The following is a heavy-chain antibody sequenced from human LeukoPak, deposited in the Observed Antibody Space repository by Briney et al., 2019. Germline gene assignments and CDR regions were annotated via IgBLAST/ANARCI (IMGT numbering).Heavy chain of an antibody. CDR1: GGSISSGGYY. CDR3: ARVGQRVLGAFDI. CDR2: IYYSGST. Sequence: SETLSLTCTDSGGSISSGGYYWSWIRQHPGKGLEWIGYIYYSGSTYYNPSLKSRVTISVDTSKNQFSLKLSSVTAADTAVYYCARVGQRVLGAFDIWGQGTMVTVSS. V-gene: IGHV4-31*03. J-gene: IGHJ3*02. D-gene: IGHD7-27*01.